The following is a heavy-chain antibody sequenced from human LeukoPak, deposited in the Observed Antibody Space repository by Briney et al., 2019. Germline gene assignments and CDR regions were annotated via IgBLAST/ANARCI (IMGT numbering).Heavy chain of an antibody. J-gene: IGHJ3*02. V-gene: IGHV4-39*07. Sequence: SETLSLTCTVSGGSISSSSYYWGWIRQPPGKGLEWIGSIYYSGSTNYNPSLKSRVTISVDTSKNQFSLKLSSVTAADTAVYYCASPITSRGIDEDAFDIWGQGTMVTVSS. CDR2: IYYSGST. D-gene: IGHD1-26*01. CDR3: ASPITSRGIDEDAFDI. CDR1: GGSISSSSYY.